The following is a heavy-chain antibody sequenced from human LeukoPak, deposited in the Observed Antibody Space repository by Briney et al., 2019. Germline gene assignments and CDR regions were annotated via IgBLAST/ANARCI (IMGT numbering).Heavy chain of an antibody. D-gene: IGHD3-22*01. J-gene: IGHJ4*02. V-gene: IGHV3-23*01. CDR2: MSSSDDGR. CDR1: GFSFSSYA. Sequence: PGGALRLSCATSGFSFSSYAMSWVRQAPGKGLEWVSAMSSSDDGRYYADSVKGRFTISRDNSKNTLYLEMNSLRAGDTAVYYCAKDDAYDSTRWGQGTLVTVSS. CDR3: AKDDAYDSTR.